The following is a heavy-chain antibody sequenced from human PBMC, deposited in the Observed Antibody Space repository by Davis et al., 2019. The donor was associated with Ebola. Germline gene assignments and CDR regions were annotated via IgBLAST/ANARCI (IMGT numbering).Heavy chain of an antibody. CDR1: GYTFTSYY. J-gene: IGHJ4*02. D-gene: IGHD2-8*01. CDR3: ARGGEILYKSYYFDY. CDR2: INPSGGST. V-gene: IGHV1-46*01. Sequence: ASVKVSCKASGYTFTSYYMHWVRQAPGQGLEWMGIINPSGGSTSYAQKFQGRVTMTRDTSTSTAYMELRSLRSDDTAVYYCARGGEILYKSYYFDYWGQGTLVTVSS.